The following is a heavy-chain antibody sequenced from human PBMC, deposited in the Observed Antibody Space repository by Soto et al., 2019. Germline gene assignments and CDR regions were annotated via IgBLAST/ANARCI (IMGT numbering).Heavy chain of an antibody. J-gene: IGHJ4*02. CDR3: SEGFCSRTSVCIFDC. CDR1: GFTFNTNA. Sequence: EVQLLESGGGLVQHGGSLRLSCAASGFTFNTNAMSWVRQAPGKGLEWVSTIIAIGGGTYYADSVKYRFTISRDLSRNTLHLQMNGRRAEDTATYFCSEGFCSRTSVCIFDCLGLGTLVTVSS. CDR2: IIAIGGGT. D-gene: IGHD2-2*01. V-gene: IGHV3-23*01.